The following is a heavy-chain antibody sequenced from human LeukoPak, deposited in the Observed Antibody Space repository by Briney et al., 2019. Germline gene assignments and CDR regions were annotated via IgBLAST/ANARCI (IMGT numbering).Heavy chain of an antibody. CDR1: GGSIINYY. D-gene: IGHD3-3*01. Sequence: SETLSLTCTVSGGSIINYYWSWIRQPPGKGLEWIGYIYYSGSTNYNPSLKSRVTISVDTSKNQFSLKLSSVTAADTAVYYCARGGFWSGYSKFDPWGQGTLVTVSS. CDR2: IYYSGST. J-gene: IGHJ5*02. CDR3: ARGGFWSGYSKFDP. V-gene: IGHV4-59*12.